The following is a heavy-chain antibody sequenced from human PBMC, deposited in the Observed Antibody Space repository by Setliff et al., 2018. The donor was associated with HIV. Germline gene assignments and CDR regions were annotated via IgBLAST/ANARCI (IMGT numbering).Heavy chain of an antibody. V-gene: IGHV1-3*01. Sequence: ASVKVSCKASGYTFATYVVHWVRQAPGQRLEWMGWINVGSGNTKYSQKFQGRVTITRDTSASTAYMELSSLRSEDTAVYYCAIEPLPGDFGDFWGQGTLVTVSS. CDR3: AIEPLPGDFGDF. CDR2: INVGSGNT. J-gene: IGHJ4*02. CDR1: GYTFATYV. D-gene: IGHD7-27*01.